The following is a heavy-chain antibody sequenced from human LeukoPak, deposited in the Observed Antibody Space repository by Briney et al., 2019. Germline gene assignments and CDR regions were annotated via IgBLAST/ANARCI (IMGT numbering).Heavy chain of an antibody. CDR1: GGSISSSSYY. J-gene: IGHJ4*02. CDR2: IYYSGST. Sequence: PSETLSLTCTVSGGSISSSSYYWSWIRQPPGRGLEWIGYIYYSGSTNYNPSLKSRVTISVDTSKNQFSLKLSSVTAADTAVYYCAREAVAGNGGIDYWGQGTLVTVSS. V-gene: IGHV4-61*01. CDR3: AREAVAGNGGIDY. D-gene: IGHD6-19*01.